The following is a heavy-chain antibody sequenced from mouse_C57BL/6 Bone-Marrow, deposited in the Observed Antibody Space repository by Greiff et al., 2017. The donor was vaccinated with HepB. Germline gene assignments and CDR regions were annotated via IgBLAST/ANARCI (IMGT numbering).Heavy chain of an antibody. Sequence: EVKVEESGPGLAKPSQTLSLTCSVPGYSITSDYWNWIRKFPGNKLEYMGYISYSGSTYYNPSLKSRISITRDTSKNRYYLQLNSVTTEDTATYYCARERVYYDYEGWYFDVWGTGTTVTVSS. CDR2: ISYSGST. V-gene: IGHV3-8*01. D-gene: IGHD2-4*01. CDR1: GYSITSDY. CDR3: ARERVYYDYEGWYFDV. J-gene: IGHJ1*03.